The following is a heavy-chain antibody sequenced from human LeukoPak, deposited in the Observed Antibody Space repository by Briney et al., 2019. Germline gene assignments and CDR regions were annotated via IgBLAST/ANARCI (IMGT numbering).Heavy chain of an antibody. V-gene: IGHV1-2*02. CDR2: INPNSGGT. CDR1: GYTFTGYY. CDR3: ASKSSSSWSGVNDDDY. Sequence: ASVKVSCKASGYTFTGYYMHWVRQAPGQGLEWMGWINPNSGGTNYAQQFQGRLTMTRDTSISTAYMELSRLRSDDTAVYYCASKSSSSWSGVNDDDYWGQGTLVTVSS. J-gene: IGHJ4*02. D-gene: IGHD6-13*01.